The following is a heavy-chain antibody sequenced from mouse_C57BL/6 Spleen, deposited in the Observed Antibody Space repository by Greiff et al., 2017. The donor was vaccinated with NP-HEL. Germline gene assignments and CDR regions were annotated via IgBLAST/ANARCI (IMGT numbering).Heavy chain of an antibody. Sequence: VQLVESGAELVRPGASVTLSCKASGYTFTDYEMHWVKQTPVHGLEWIGAIDPETGGTAYNQKFKGKAILTADKSSSTAYMELRSLTSEDSAVYYCTLAVVPYYAMDYWGQGTSVTVSS. CDR3: TLAVVPYYAMDY. D-gene: IGHD1-1*01. J-gene: IGHJ4*01. CDR1: GYTFTDYE. CDR2: IDPETGGT. V-gene: IGHV1-15*01.